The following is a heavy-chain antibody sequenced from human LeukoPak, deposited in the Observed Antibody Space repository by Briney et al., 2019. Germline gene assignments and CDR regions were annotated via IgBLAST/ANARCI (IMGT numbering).Heavy chain of an antibody. Sequence: PGRSLRLSCAASGFTFSSYVMHWVRQAPGKGLEWVAIISYDGSNEYYADSVKGRFTISKDNSKNTLFLQMNSLRAEDTAVYYCAKGYYGSGSYGWFDYWGQGTLVTVSS. CDR2: ISYDGSNE. J-gene: IGHJ4*02. CDR1: GFTFSSYV. V-gene: IGHV3-30*04. CDR3: AKGYYGSGSYGWFDY. D-gene: IGHD3-10*01.